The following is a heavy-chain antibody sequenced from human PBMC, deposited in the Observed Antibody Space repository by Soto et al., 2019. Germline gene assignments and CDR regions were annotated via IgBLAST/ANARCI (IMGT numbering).Heavy chain of an antibody. CDR2: FSDSGST. CDR3: ARGNFYYGMDV. CDR1: GESFSGNY. Sequence: LSLTCAVYGESFSGNYWSWIRQPPGKGLEWIGEFSDSGSTNYNPSLKSRVTISEDMSKSQFSLKLSSVTAADTAAYYCARGNFYYGMDVWGQGTTVTVSS. V-gene: IGHV4-34*01. J-gene: IGHJ6*02.